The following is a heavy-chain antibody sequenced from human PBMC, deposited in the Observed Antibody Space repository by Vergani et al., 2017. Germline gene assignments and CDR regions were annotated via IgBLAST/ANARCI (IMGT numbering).Heavy chain of an antibody. CDR1: GFTFSACP. Sequence: EVQLLQSGGGVIQPGGSVRLSCAASGFTFSACPMTWVRQAPGKGLEWVSSISSSSSYIYYADSVKGRFTISRDNAKNSLYLQMNSLRAEDTAVYYCARDIRPTRGAGTPYFDYWGQGTLVTVSS. V-gene: IGHV3-21*01. CDR3: ARDIRPTRGAGTPYFDY. D-gene: IGHD6-13*01. J-gene: IGHJ4*02. CDR2: ISSSSSYI.